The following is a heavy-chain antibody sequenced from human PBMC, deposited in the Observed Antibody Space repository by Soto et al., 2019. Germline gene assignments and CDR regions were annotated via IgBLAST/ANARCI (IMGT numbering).Heavy chain of an antibody. Sequence: PGGSLRLSCAASGFTFSSYAMSWVRQAPGKGLEWVSAISGSGGSTYYADSVKGRFTISRDNSKNTLYLQMNSLRAEDTAVYYCAKHSLGRQWPSFDYWGQGTLVTVPQ. CDR3: AKHSLGRQWPSFDY. CDR2: ISGSGGST. V-gene: IGHV3-23*01. CDR1: GFTFSSYA. D-gene: IGHD6-19*01. J-gene: IGHJ4*02.